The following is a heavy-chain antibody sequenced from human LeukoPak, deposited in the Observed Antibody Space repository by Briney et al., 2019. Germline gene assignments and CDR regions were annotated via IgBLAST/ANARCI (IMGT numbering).Heavy chain of an antibody. D-gene: IGHD1-26*01. CDR3: ARAKVGATTHFDY. J-gene: IGHJ4*02. CDR1: GGSISTSSYY. V-gene: IGHV4-39*07. CDR2: IYYSGST. Sequence: SETLSLTCTVSGGSISTSSYYWGWIRQPPGKGLEWIGSIYYSGSTYYNPSLKSRVTISVDTSKNQSSLKLSSVTAADTAVYYCARAKVGATTHFDYWGQGTLVTVSS.